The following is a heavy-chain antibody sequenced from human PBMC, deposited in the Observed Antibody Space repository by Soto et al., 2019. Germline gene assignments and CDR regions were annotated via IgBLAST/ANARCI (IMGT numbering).Heavy chain of an antibody. D-gene: IGHD6-19*01. J-gene: IGHJ4*02. CDR3: ARGQTVAGPTTFDY. CDR1: GFTFSNYW. Sequence: GGSLRLSCAASGFTFSNYWMHWVRQTPGKGLVWVSRIDIAGSTTTYADSVKGRFTISRDNAKNTLYLQMNSLRAEDTAVYYCARGQTVAGPTTFDYCGQGTLVTVSS. V-gene: IGHV3-74*01. CDR2: IDIAGSTT.